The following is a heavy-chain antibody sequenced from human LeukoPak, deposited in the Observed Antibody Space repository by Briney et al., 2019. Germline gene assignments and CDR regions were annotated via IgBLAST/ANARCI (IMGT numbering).Heavy chain of an antibody. CDR2: ITGSGSGI. D-gene: IGHD3-9*01. CDR1: GFTFSNYA. Sequence: QPGASLRLSCAASGFTFSNYAMSWVRQAPGKGLEWVSAITGSGSGIYYAGSMKSRFTISRDNSKNTLYLQINSLRAEDTAVYYCAKWGDYDVLTGYYVSDYWGQGTLVTVSS. V-gene: IGHV3-23*01. J-gene: IGHJ4*02. CDR3: AKWGDYDVLTGYYVSDY.